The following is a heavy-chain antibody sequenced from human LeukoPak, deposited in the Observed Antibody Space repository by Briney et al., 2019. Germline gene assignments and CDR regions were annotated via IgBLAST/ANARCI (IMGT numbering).Heavy chain of an antibody. D-gene: IGHD2-15*01. Sequence: ASVKVSCKASGDTFTSYYMHWVRQAPGQGLESMGIINPSGGSTSYAQKFQGRVTMTRDTSTSTVYMELSSLRSEDTAVYYCARGDIVVVVAAIRGAFDIWGQGTMVTVSS. J-gene: IGHJ3*02. CDR3: ARGDIVVVVAAIRGAFDI. CDR2: INPSGGST. V-gene: IGHV1-46*01. CDR1: GDTFTSYY.